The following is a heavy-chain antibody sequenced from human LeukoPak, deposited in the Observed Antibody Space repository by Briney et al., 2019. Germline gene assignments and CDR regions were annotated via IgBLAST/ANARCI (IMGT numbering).Heavy chain of an antibody. CDR1: GFTFSSYA. CDR3: ASELEPFVAAAIGY. V-gene: IGHV3-30-3*01. CDR2: ISYDGSNK. J-gene: IGHJ4*02. Sequence: PGGSLRLSCAASGFTFSSYAMHWVRQAPGKGLEWVAVISYDGSNKYYADSVKGRFTISRDNSKNTLYLQMNSLRAEDTAVYYCASELEPFVAAAIGYWGQGTLVTVSS. D-gene: IGHD2-2*02.